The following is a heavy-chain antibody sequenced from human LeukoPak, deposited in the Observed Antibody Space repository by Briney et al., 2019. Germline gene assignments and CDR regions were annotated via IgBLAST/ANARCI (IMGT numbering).Heavy chain of an antibody. Sequence: PGGSLRLSCAASGFTFSSYGMHWVRQAPGKGLEWVAVISYDGSNKYYADSVKGRFTISRDNSKNTLYLQMNSLRAEDTAVYYCAKGPPYCGGDCSHFDYWGQGTLVTVSS. CDR2: ISYDGSNK. CDR1: GFTFSSYG. D-gene: IGHD2-21*02. CDR3: AKGPPYCGGDCSHFDY. V-gene: IGHV3-30*18. J-gene: IGHJ4*02.